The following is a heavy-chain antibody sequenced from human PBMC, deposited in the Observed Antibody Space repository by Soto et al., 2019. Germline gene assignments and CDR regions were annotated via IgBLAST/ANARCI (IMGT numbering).Heavy chain of an antibody. J-gene: IGHJ4*02. V-gene: IGHV1-2*04. CDR1: GYTFTGYY. D-gene: IGHD6-13*01. CDR3: ARGGAPYSSSWFDY. Sequence: ASVKVSCKASGYTFTGYYMHWVRQAPGQGLEWMGWINPNSGGTNYAQKFQGWVTMTRDTSISTAYMELSRLGSDDTAVYYCARGGAPYSSSWFDYWGQGTLVTVSS. CDR2: INPNSGGT.